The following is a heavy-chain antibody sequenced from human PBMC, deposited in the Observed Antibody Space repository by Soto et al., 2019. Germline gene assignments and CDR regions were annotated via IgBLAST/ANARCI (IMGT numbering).Heavy chain of an antibody. V-gene: IGHV4-31*04. Sequence: QVRLQESGPGLVKPSQTLSQTCTVSGASITSGHYYWTWIRQLPGKGLEWIGSICNSETTHYNPSLTSRLTISIDTSANQFSLKLSSVTAADTAIYYCALALGPTTGLDYWGQGTLITVSA. CDR1: GASITSGHYY. J-gene: IGHJ4*02. CDR3: ALALGPTTGLDY. D-gene: IGHD1-26*01. CDR2: ICNSETT.